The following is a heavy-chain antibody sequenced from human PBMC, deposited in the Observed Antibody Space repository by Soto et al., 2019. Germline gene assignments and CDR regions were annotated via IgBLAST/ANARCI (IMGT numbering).Heavy chain of an antibody. CDR3: ARLVHVYYYDISGYREYFQH. D-gene: IGHD3-22*01. J-gene: IGHJ1*01. CDR1: GGSISSYY. V-gene: IGHV4-59*01. CDR2: IYYSGST. Sequence: QVQLQESGPGLVKPSETLSLTCTVSGGSISSYYWSWIRQPPGKGLEWIGYIYYSGSTNYNPSLKSRVTISVDTSKNQFALKLITVTAADTAVYYCARLVHVYYYDISGYREYFQHWGQGTLVTVSS.